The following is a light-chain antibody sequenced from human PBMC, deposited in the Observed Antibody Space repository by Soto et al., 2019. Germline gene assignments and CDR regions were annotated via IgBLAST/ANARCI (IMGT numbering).Light chain of an antibody. CDR3: CSFAGSSTYV. V-gene: IGLV2-23*01. CDR2: EGT. Sequence: QSVLTQPASVSGSPGQSITISCTGTSRDVGSYNLVSWYQQHPGNAPKLIIYEGTKRPSGVSYRFSGSKSGNTASLTISGLQEEDEGDYHCCSFAGSSTYVFGTGTKLTFL. J-gene: IGLJ1*01. CDR1: SRDVGSYNL.